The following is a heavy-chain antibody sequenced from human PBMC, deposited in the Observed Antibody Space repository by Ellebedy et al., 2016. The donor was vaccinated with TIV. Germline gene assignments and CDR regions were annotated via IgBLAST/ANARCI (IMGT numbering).Heavy chain of an antibody. CDR1: GFTFSSYT. CDR2: ISSGSSYI. CDR3: ATDRGEGGLPSFFDS. D-gene: IGHD3-10*01. V-gene: IGHV3-21*01. J-gene: IGHJ4*02. Sequence: PGGSLRLSCTDFGFTFSSYTMNWVRQAPGKGLEWVSSISSGSSYIYYADSVKGRFTISRDNAKNSLSLQMGSLRAEDTAVYYCATDRGEGGLPSFFDSWGQGTLVTVST.